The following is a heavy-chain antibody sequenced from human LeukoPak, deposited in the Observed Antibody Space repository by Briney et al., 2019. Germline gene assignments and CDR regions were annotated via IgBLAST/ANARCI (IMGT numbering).Heavy chain of an antibody. V-gene: IGHV1-69*06. D-gene: IGHD5-18*01. CDR3: ARSGRRLPTTRRTAFDI. Sequence: GASVKVSCKASGGTFSSYAISWVRQAPGQGLEWMGGIIPIFGTANYAQKFQGRVTITADKSTSTAYMELSSLRSEDTAVYYCARSGRRLPTTRRTAFDIWGQGTMVTVSS. CDR2: IIPIFGTA. CDR1: GGTFSSYA. J-gene: IGHJ3*02.